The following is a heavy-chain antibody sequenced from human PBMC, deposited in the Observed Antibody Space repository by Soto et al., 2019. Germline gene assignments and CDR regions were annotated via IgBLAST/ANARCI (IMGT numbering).Heavy chain of an antibody. D-gene: IGHD6-13*01. CDR3: AHDSSSYDAFDI. V-gene: IGHV2-5*02. Sequence: QITLKESGPTLVKPTQTLTLTCTFSGFSLSTSGVGVGWIRQPPGKALEWLALIYWDDDKPYSPSLKSRLTITKDTSKNQVVLTMTNMDPVDTATYYCAHDSSSYDAFDIWGQGTMVTVSS. J-gene: IGHJ3*02. CDR1: GFSLSTSGVG. CDR2: IYWDDDK.